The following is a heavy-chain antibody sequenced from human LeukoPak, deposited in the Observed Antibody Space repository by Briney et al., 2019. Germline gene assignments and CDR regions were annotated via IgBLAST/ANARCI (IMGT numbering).Heavy chain of an antibody. CDR1: GFTVSSNY. CDR2: IYSGGST. D-gene: IGHD3-16*01. V-gene: IGHV3-66*02. J-gene: IGHJ4*02. Sequence: GGSLRLSCAASGFTVSSNYMSWVRQAPGKGLEWVSVIYSGGSTYCADSVKGRFTISRDNSKNTLYLQMNSLRAEDTAVYYCARGGLYIPFDYWGQGTLVTVSS. CDR3: ARGGLYIPFDY.